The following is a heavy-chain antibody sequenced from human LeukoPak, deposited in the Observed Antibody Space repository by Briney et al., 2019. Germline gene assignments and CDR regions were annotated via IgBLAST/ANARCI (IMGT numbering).Heavy chain of an antibody. J-gene: IGHJ4*02. V-gene: IGHV3-48*02. CDR2: INSSSSTI. CDR1: GFTFSSYS. D-gene: IGHD3-22*01. Sequence: GGSLRLSCAASGFTFSSYSMNWVRQAPGKGLEWVSYINSSSSTIYYADSVKGRFTISRDNAKNSLYLQMNSLRDEDTAVYYCARDLGIYYYDSSGYYSWGQGTLVTVSS. CDR3: ARDLGIYYYDSSGYYS.